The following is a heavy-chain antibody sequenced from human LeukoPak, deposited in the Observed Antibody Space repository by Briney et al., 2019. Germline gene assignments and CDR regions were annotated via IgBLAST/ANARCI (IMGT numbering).Heavy chain of an antibody. J-gene: IGHJ4*02. CDR2: INGYGSST. CDR3: ARDAPGNTALDY. V-gene: IGHV3-74*01. Sequence: GGSLRLSCAASGFTFVSYWMHWVRQAPGKGLVWVSRINGYGSSTDFADSVKGRFTISRGNAKNTLYLQMNSLRAEDTAVYYCARDAPGNTALDYWGQGTLVTVSS. CDR1: GFTFVSYW. D-gene: IGHD5-18*01.